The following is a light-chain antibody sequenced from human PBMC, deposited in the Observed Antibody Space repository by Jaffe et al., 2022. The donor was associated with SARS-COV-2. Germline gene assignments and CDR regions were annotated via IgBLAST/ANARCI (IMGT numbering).Light chain of an antibody. V-gene: IGKV1-5*03. J-gene: IGKJ3*01. CDR2: KAS. CDR1: QSISSW. Sequence: DIQMTQSPSTLSASVGDRVTITCRASQSISSWLAWYQQKPGKAPKLLIYKASILESGVPSRFSGSGSGTEFTLTISSLQPDDFATYHCQQYNSYSEGFTFGPGTKVDIK. CDR3: QQYNSYSEGFT.